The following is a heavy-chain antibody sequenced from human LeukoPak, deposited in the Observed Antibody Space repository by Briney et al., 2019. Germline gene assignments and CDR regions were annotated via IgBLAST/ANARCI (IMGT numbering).Heavy chain of an antibody. CDR2: IYHSGSP. J-gene: IGHJ5*02. V-gene: IGHV4-31*03. CDR3: ARDKLIYYYGSGRGPFDP. Sequence: SETLSLTCTVSGDSLGSGDYYWNWIRQHPEKGLEWIGYIYHSGSPYYNPSLKSRVTISVDTSKNQFSLKLSSVTAADTAVYYCARDKLIYYYGSGRGPFDPWGQGTLVTVSS. CDR1: GDSLGSGDYY. D-gene: IGHD3-10*01.